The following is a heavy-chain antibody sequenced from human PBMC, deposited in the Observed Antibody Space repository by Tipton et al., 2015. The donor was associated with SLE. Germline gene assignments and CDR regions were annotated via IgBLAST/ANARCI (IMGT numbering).Heavy chain of an antibody. D-gene: IGHD3-16*01. J-gene: IGHJ6*03. CDR3: ARGVSGYFHYCYMDV. V-gene: IGHV4-34*01. Sequence: TLSLTCAVYGGSLSGYSWSWIRQSPGKGLEWIGEINHGGSTNYNPSLKSRVAISLDTPKIQFSLRLTSVTAADTAVYYCARGVSGYFHYCYMDVWGRGTTVTISS. CDR1: GGSLSGYS. CDR2: INHGGST.